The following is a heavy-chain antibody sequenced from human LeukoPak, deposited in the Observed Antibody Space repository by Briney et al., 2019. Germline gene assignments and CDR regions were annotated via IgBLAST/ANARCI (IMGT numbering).Heavy chain of an antibody. D-gene: IGHD6-13*01. Sequence: GGSLRLSCTASGFTFSDCDMNWFRQAPGKGLELVSSISYRSSHMYYADSVKGRFTISRDNAENSLYLQMNSLRAEDTAVYYCGRAFPPLRTAAAGDYWGQGTLVTVSS. CDR2: ISYRSSHM. V-gene: IGHV3-21*01. J-gene: IGHJ4*02. CDR3: GRAFPPLRTAAAGDY. CDR1: GFTFSDCD.